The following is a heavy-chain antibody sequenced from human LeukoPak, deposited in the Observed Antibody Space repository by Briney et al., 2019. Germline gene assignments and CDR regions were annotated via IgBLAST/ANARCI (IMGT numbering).Heavy chain of an antibody. V-gene: IGHV3-21*01. D-gene: IGHD3-9*01. J-gene: IGHJ4*02. Sequence: GGSLRLSCAASGFTFSSYSMNWVRQAPGKGLEWVSSISSSSSYIYYADSVKGRFTISRDNAKNSLYMQMNNLRDEDTAVYYCARDNDWAFDYWGQGTLVTVSS. CDR1: GFTFSSYS. CDR2: ISSSSSYI. CDR3: ARDNDWAFDY.